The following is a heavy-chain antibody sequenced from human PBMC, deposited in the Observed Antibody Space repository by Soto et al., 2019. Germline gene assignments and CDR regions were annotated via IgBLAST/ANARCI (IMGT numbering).Heavy chain of an antibody. CDR3: AKSPGMYYYDSSGYYHYDY. CDR2: ISSNGGST. V-gene: IGHV3-64*04. Sequence: PGGSLRLSCSASGFTFSSYAMHWVRQAPGKGLEYVSAISSNGGSTYYADSVKGRFTISRDNSKNTLYLQMNSLRAEDTAVYYCAKSPGMYYYDSSGYYHYDYWGQGTLVTVSS. D-gene: IGHD3-22*01. J-gene: IGHJ4*02. CDR1: GFTFSSYA.